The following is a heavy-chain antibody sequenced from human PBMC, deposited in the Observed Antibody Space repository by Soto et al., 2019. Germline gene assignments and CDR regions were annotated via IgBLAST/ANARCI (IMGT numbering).Heavy chain of an antibody. D-gene: IGHD6-6*01. CDR2: SRNKANSYTI. V-gene: IGHV3-72*01. CDR3: VCPGYTTSPA. J-gene: IGHJ5*02. Sequence: GGSLRLSCAVSGFTVRSNYLDWVRQAPGKGLEWVGRSRNKANSYTIAYAASVKGRFTISRDDSKNSLSLQMNSLKAEDTAVYYCVCPGYTTSPAWGQGTLVTVSS. CDR1: GFTVRSNY.